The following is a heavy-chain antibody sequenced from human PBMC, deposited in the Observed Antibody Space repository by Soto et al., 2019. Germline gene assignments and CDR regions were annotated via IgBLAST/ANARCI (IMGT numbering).Heavy chain of an antibody. CDR1: GGTFSSYA. CDR3: ARDLDIVVVVAATRYYYYYGMDV. D-gene: IGHD2-15*01. J-gene: IGHJ6*02. V-gene: IGHV1-18*01. Sequence: QVQLVQSGAEVKKPGSSVKVSCKASGGTFSSYAISWVRQAPGQGLEWMGWISAYNGNTNYAQKLQGRVTMTTDTSTSTAYMELRSLRSDDTAVYYCARDLDIVVVVAATRYYYYYGMDVWGQGTTVTVSS. CDR2: ISAYNGNT.